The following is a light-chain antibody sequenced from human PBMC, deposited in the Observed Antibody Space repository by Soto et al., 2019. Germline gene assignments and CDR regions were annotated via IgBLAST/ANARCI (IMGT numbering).Light chain of an antibody. Sequence: DIQMTQSPSSLSASVGDRVTITCRASQSVSNYLHWYQQKPGKAPNLLIYAASSLQSGVPSRFSGSGSGTEFTLTISSLQPEDFGTYYCLQNNKYPWTFGQGTKVDIK. J-gene: IGKJ1*01. V-gene: IGKV1-17*01. CDR2: AAS. CDR1: QSVSNY. CDR3: LQNNKYPWT.